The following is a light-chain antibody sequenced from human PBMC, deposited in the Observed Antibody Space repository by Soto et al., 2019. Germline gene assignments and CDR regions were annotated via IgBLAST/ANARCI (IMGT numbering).Light chain of an antibody. CDR1: QSISSW. V-gene: IGKV1-5*03. Sequence: DIQITQSPSTLSAAVRDKFSITFRASQSISSWLAWYQQKPGKAPKLLIYKASSLESGVPSRFSGSGSGTEFTLTISSLQPDDFATYYCQQYNSYSPTFGQGTKVDIK. CDR2: KAS. CDR3: QQYNSYSPT. J-gene: IGKJ1*01.